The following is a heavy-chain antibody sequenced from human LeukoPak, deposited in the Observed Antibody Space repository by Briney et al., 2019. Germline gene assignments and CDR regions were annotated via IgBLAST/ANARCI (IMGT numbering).Heavy chain of an antibody. CDR3: ARNRYMDV. Sequence: PGGSLRLSCAASGFTLSNYWMSWVRQAPGKGLEWVANMKQDGSEKYYVDSVKGRFTISRDNAKNSLYLQMNSLRAEDTAVYYCARNRYMDVWGKGTTVTVSS. CDR1: GFTLSNYW. CDR2: MKQDGSEK. J-gene: IGHJ6*03. V-gene: IGHV3-7*01. D-gene: IGHD1-14*01.